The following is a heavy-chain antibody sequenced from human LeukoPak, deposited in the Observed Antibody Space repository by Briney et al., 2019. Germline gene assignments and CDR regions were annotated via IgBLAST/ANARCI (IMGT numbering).Heavy chain of an antibody. V-gene: IGHV1-2*02. D-gene: IGHD6-19*01. J-gene: IGHJ4*02. CDR1: GYTFTGYY. Sequence: ASVKVSCKASGYTFTGYYIHWVRQAPGQGLAWMGWINPNSGGTNYAQKFQGRVTMARDTSISTAYMELSRLRSDDTAVYYCARRPSSGAGEAFDYWGQGTLVTVSS. CDR2: INPNSGGT. CDR3: ARRPSSGAGEAFDY.